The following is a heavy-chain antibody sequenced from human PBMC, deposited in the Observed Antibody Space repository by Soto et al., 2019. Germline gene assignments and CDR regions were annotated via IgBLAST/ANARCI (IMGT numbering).Heavy chain of an antibody. CDR1: GGSISSSSYY. CDR3: ARPTYNAVAGTGSHNWFDP. D-gene: IGHD6-19*01. Sequence: QLQLQESGPGLVKPSETLSLTCTVSGGSISSSSYYWGWIRQPPGKGLEWIGSIYYSGSTYYNPSLKILVTRSVDTSKNQFSRKLRSVTAADTAVYYCARPTYNAVAGTGSHNWFDPWGQGTLVTVSS. J-gene: IGHJ5*02. V-gene: IGHV4-39*01. CDR2: IYYSGST.